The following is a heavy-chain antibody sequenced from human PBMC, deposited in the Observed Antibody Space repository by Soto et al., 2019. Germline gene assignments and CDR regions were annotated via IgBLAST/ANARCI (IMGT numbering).Heavy chain of an antibody. D-gene: IGHD2-2*01. Sequence: PGGSLRLSCAASGFNLSSSAMNWVRQAPGKGLEWLSAISYDGSKKYYADSVKGRFTISRDDSKNTLYLQMHSLRADDTAVYYCTRDRCSGTSCYFRYWGQGTLVTVSS. CDR1: GFNLSSSA. J-gene: IGHJ4*02. CDR2: ISYDGSKK. CDR3: TRDRCSGTSCYFRY. V-gene: IGHV3-30-3*01.